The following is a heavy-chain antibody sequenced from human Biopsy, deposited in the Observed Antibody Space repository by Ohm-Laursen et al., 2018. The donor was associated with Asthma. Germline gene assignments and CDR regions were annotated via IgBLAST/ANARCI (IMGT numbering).Heavy chain of an antibody. CDR2: IKHDGTEK. Sequence: SLRLSCAASGFTFSNYVMSWVRQAPGKGLEWVANIKHDGTEKNHVDSLKGRFTISRDNAKNSLYLQMNSLRAEDTAVYYCARDGPELPTELDYWGPGTLVTVSS. CDR1: GFTFSNYV. D-gene: IGHD1-14*01. J-gene: IGHJ4*02. V-gene: IGHV3-7*01. CDR3: ARDGPELPTELDY.